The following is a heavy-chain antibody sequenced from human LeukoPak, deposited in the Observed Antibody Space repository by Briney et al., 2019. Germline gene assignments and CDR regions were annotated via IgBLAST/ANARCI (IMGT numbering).Heavy chain of an antibody. Sequence: TGGSLRLSCIASGFTFGDYAMSWIRQAPGKGLEWVGFIRSKAYGETADYAASVKGRFTISRDDSKAIAYLQMNSLKTEDTAVYHCTRDRGAYNLYDYWGQGTLVTVSS. CDR3: TRDRGAYNLYDY. D-gene: IGHD1-1*01. CDR2: IRSKAYGETA. V-gene: IGHV3-49*03. CDR1: GFTFGDYA. J-gene: IGHJ4*02.